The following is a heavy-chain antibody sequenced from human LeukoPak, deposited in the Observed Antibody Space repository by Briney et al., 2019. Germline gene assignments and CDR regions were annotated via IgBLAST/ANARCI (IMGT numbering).Heavy chain of an antibody. D-gene: IGHD6-13*01. J-gene: IGHJ5*02. V-gene: IGHV1-18*01. CDR3: ARDEQLLPKWFDR. CDR1: GYTFISYG. Sequence: ASVKVSCKASGYTFISYGISGVRQAPGQGLEGMGWISGYNGNTDYAQKFQGRVTMTTDTSTSTAYMELRSLRSDDTAVYYCARDEQLLPKWFDRWGQGTLVTVSS. CDR2: ISGYNGNT.